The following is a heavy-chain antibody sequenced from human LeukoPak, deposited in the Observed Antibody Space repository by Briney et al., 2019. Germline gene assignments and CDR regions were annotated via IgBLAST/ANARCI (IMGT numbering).Heavy chain of an antibody. CDR2: ISAYNGNT. J-gene: IGHJ6*02. CDR1: GYTFTSYG. V-gene: IGHV1-18*01. D-gene: IGHD2-15*01. Sequence: GASVKVSCRASGYTFTSYGISWVRQAPGQGLEWMGWISAYNGNTNYAQKLQGRVTMTTGTSTSTAYMELRSLRSDDTAVYYCARDPRPYCSGGSCYSGYYYGMDVWDQGTTVTVSS. CDR3: ARDPRPYCSGGSCYSGYYYGMDV.